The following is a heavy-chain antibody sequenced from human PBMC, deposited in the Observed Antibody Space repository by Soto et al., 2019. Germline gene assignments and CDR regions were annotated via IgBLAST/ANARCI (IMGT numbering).Heavy chain of an antibody. J-gene: IGHJ6*02. V-gene: IGHV3-49*03. D-gene: IGHD6-13*01. CDR3: TRDLPYSSSWYEDYYYGMDV. CDR1: GFTFGDYA. Sequence: SLRLSCTASGFTFGDYAMSWFRQAPGKGLERVGFIRSKAYGGTTEYAASVKGRFTISRDDSKSIAYLQMNSLKTEDTAVYYCTRDLPYSSSWYEDYYYGMDVWGQGT. CDR2: IRSKAYGGTT.